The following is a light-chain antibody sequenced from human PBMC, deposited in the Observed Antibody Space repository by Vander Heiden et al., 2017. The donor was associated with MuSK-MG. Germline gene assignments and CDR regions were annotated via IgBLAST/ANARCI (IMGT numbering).Light chain of an antibody. CDR1: QSISSY. CDR3: QQSDSTPIT. CDR2: AAS. Sequence: DIQMTQSPSSLSASVGDRFTITCRASQSISSYLNRYQQKPGKAPKLLIYAASSLQSGVPSRFSGSGPRTDFTLTISSLQPEDIATYYGQQSDSTPITSGQGTRLEIK. V-gene: IGKV1-39*01. J-gene: IGKJ5*01.